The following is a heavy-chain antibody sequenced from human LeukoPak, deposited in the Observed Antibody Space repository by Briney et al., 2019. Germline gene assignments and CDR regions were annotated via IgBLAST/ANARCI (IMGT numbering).Heavy chain of an antibody. CDR1: GGSISSYY. CDR3: ARSNLGGLIDY. V-gene: IGHV4-59*01. Sequence: SETLSLTFTVSGGSISSYYWSWIRQPPGKGLEWIGYIYYSGSTNYNPSLKSRVTISVDTSKNQFSLKLSSVTAADTAVYYCARSNLGGLIDYWGQGTLVTVSS. CDR2: IYYSGST. D-gene: IGHD3-16*01. J-gene: IGHJ4*02.